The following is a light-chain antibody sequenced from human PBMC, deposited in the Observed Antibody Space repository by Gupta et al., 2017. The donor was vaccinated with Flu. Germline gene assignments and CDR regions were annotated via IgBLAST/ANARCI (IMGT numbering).Light chain of an antibody. CDR1: GGENHY. CDR2: KGS. J-gene: IGLJ3*02. Sequence: GQTASTGSSGDGGENHYASWYQQTHGHAPLLISDKGSQRPAGVPERFSGYKSGTTAMMTAGGLQAEDDAYYYCTSSDSSGTEVFGSGTKLTVL. V-gene: IGLV3-25*01. CDR3: TSSDSSGTEV.